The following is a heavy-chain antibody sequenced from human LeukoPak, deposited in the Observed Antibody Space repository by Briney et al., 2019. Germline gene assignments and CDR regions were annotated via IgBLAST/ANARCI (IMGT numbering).Heavy chain of an antibody. V-gene: IGHV3-74*03. D-gene: IGHD4-23*01. Sequence: GGSLRFSCAASGFTFSSYWMHWVRQAPGKGLVWVSGTNTDGSSTMYADSVKGRFTIARDNAKNTLYLQMNSLRAEDTAVYYCYGANAEHWGQGTLVTVSS. CDR1: GFTFSSYW. CDR2: TNTDGSST. CDR3: YGANAEH. J-gene: IGHJ1*01.